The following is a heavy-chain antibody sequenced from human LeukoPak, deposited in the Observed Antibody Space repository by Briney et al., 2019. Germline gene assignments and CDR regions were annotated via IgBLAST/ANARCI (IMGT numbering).Heavy chain of an antibody. CDR1: GFTFSSYS. CDR2: ISSSSSYI. V-gene: IGHV3-21*01. D-gene: IGHD5-18*01. CDR3: ARDSGEYSYGQIIDAFDI. Sequence: PGGSLRLSCAASGFTFSSYSMNWVRQAPGKGLEWVSSISSSSSYIYYADSVKGRFTISRDNAKNSLYLQMNSLRAEDTAVYYCARDSGEYSYGQIIDAFDIWGQGTMVTVSS. J-gene: IGHJ3*02.